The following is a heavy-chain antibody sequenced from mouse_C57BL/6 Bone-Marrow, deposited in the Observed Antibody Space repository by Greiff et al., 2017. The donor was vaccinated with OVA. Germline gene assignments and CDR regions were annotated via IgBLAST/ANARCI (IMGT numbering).Heavy chain of an antibody. J-gene: IGHJ4*01. CDR2: IRNKANGYTT. CDR1: GFTFTDYY. D-gene: IGHD2-4*01. CDR3: ASGHDYDGRHAMDY. V-gene: IGHV7-3*01. Sequence: EVKLVESGGGLVQPGGSLSLSCAASGFTFTDYYMSWVRQPPGKALEWLGFIRNKANGYTTEYSASVKGRFTISRDNSQSILYLQMNALRAEDSATEYCASGHDYDGRHAMDYWGQGTSVTVSS.